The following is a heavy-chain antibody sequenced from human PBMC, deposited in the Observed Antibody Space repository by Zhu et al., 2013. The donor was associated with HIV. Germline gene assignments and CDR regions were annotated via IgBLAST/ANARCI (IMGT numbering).Heavy chain of an antibody. V-gene: IGHV1-2*02. D-gene: IGHD1-1*01. Sequence: QVQLVQSRAGVVKPGASVRVSCKTSGYNFTDKYMHWVRQAPGQGLEWVGWLNPKTGATHYGKKFEGRVTFTRDTSITTAYMDLSSLRADDTAVFYCARGQLDYWGQGTQVIVSS. CDR1: GYNFTDKY. J-gene: IGHJ4*02. CDR2: LNPKTGAT. CDR3: ARGQLDY.